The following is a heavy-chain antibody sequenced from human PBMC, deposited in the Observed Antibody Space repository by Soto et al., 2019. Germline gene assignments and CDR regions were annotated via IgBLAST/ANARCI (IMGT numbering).Heavy chain of an antibody. CDR3: AKSVYNWNDGFFDY. CDR2: ISYDGNNK. V-gene: IGHV3-30*18. D-gene: IGHD1-1*01. J-gene: IGHJ4*02. CDR1: GGTFSSYA. Sequence: QVQLVQSGAEVKKPGSSVKVSCKASGGTFSSYAISWVRQAPGKGLEWVAVISYDGNNKYYADSVKGRFTISRDNSKNTLYLQMSSLRAEDTAVYYCAKSVYNWNDGFFDYWGQGTLVTVSS.